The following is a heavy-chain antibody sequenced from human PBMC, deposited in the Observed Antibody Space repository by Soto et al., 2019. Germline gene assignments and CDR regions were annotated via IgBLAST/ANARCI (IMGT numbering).Heavy chain of an antibody. V-gene: IGHV4-34*01. CDR1: GGSFSGYY. D-gene: IGHD3-10*01. Sequence: QVQLQQWGAGLLKPSETLSLTCAVYGGSFSGYYWSWIRQPPGKGLEWIGEINHSGSTNYNPSLKSRVTISVDTSKNQCSLKLSSVTAADTAVYYCARGKITMVRGGGSWFDPWGQGTLVTVSS. J-gene: IGHJ5*02. CDR3: ARGKITMVRGGGSWFDP. CDR2: INHSGST.